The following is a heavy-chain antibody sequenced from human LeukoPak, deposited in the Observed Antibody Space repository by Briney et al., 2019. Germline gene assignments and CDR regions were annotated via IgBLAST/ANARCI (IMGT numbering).Heavy chain of an antibody. CDR3: ARDEDVGDCTTTSCGWFDP. Sequence: ASVKVSCKASGYTFTGYYMNWARQAPGQGLEWMGRIHPNSGDTNYAQKFQGRVTMTRDTSISTAYLELSRLRSDDTAVYYCARDEDVGDCTTTSCGWFDPWGQGTLVTVSS. CDR1: GYTFTGYY. J-gene: IGHJ5*02. V-gene: IGHV1-2*06. D-gene: IGHD2-2*01. CDR2: IHPNSGDT.